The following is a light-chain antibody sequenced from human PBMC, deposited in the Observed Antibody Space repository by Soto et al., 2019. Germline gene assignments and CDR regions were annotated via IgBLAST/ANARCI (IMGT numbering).Light chain of an antibody. J-gene: IGKJ4*01. CDR1: QGIASA. V-gene: IGKV1D-13*01. CDR3: QQFENYPLT. Sequence: AIQLTQSPSYLSASEGDRVTVTCRASQGIASALAWYQQKPGKAPKLLIYDVSTLENGVPSRFSGSGSGTDFALTISSLQPDDFATYYCQQFENYPLTFGGGTTVDSK. CDR2: DVS.